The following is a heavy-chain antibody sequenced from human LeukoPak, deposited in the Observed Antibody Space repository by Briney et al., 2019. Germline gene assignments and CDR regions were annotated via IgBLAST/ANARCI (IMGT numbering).Heavy chain of an antibody. V-gene: IGHV3-11*01. CDR2: ISTSGDTV. CDR1: GFTFTDYY. D-gene: IGHD3-16*01. J-gene: IGHJ5*02. CDR3: ARDRQFRLHDP. Sequence: GGSLRLPCTASGFTFTDYYMTWIRRAPGKGLEWLSYISTSGDTVSYADSVKGRFTISRDNAKNTLYLQIASLRAEDTAIYFCARDRQFRLHDPWGQGILVTVSS.